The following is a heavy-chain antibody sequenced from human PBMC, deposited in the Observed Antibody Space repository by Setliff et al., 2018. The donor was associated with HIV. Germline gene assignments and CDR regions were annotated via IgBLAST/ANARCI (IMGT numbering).Heavy chain of an antibody. CDR1: GFTFSNYA. J-gene: IGHJ6*03. CDR2: ISGSGGTT. V-gene: IGHV3-23*01. D-gene: IGHD1-7*01. Sequence: LRLSCAASGFTFSNYAMNWVRQAPGKGLEWVSTISGSGGTTNYADSVKGRFTISRDNSKSTLYLQMNSLRDGDTALYYCAKNTPSIINYPYYYYMDVWGKGTTVTVSS. CDR3: AKNTPSIINYPYYYYMDV.